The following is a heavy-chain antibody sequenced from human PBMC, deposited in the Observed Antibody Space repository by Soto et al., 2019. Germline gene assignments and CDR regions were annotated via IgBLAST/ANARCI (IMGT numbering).Heavy chain of an antibody. D-gene: IGHD3-3*01. CDR1: GGSISSYC. J-gene: IGHJ6*02. V-gene: IGHV4-59*01. CDR3: ARSPGDFWSGYYYYYGMDV. Sequence: SETLSLTCTVSGGSISSYCWSWIRQPPGKGLEWIGYIYYSGSTNYNPSLKSRVTISVDTSKNQFSLKLSSVTAADTAVYYCARSPGDFWSGYYYYYGMDVWGQGTTVT. CDR2: IYYSGST.